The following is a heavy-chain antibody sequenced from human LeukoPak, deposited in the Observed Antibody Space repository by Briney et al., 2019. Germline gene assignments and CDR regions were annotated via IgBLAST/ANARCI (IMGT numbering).Heavy chain of an antibody. J-gene: IGHJ4*02. V-gene: IGHV3-48*02. CDR3: ARVNWYSGTYYPDF. CDR2: ISRSSSPI. D-gene: IGHD1-26*01. Sequence: GGSLRLSCAASGFTFSSYSMNRVRQAPGKGLGWVSYISRSSSPIYYADSVKGRFTTSRDNAKDSLYLQMNSLRDEDTAVYYCARVNWYSGTYYPDFWGQGTPVTVSS. CDR1: GFTFSSYS.